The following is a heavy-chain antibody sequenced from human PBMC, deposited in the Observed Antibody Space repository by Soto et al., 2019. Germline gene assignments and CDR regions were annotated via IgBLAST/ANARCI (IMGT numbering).Heavy chain of an antibody. D-gene: IGHD6-13*01. CDR1: GFTFSSYA. CDR3: ARDHTSSWPYYYYYGMDV. V-gene: IGHV3-30-3*01. CDR2: ISYDGSNK. Sequence: GGSLRLSCAASGFTFSSYAMHWVRQAPGKGLEWVAVISYDGSNKYYADSVKGRFTISRDNSKNTLYLQMNSLRAEDTAVYYCARDHTSSWPYYYYYGMDVWGQGTTVTVS. J-gene: IGHJ6*02.